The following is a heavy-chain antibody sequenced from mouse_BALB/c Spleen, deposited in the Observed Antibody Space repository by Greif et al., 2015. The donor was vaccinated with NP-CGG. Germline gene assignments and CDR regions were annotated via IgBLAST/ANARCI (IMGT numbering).Heavy chain of an antibody. CDR1: GFNIKDTY. CDR3: ARSGYYGSSYWYFDV. Sequence: VQLKESGAELVKPGASVKLSCTASGFNIKDTYMHWVKQRPEQSLEWIGRIDPANGNTKYDPKFQGKATITADTSSNTAYLQLSSLTSEDTAVYYCARSGYYGSSYWYFDVWGAGTTVTVSS. CDR2: IDPANGNT. D-gene: IGHD1-1*01. V-gene: IGHV14-3*02. J-gene: IGHJ1*01.